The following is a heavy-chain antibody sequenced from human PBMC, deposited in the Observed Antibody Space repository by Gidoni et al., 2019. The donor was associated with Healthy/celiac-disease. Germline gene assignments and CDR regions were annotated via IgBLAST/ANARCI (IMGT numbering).Heavy chain of an antibody. CDR1: GFTFSGSA. CDR3: TRLSGGD. CDR2: ITSKANSYST. J-gene: IGHJ4*02. D-gene: IGHD3-10*01. V-gene: IGHV3-73*02. Sequence: EVQLVESGGGLVQPGGSLKHPCAASGFTFSGSAMHWVRQASGQGLEWVGLITSKANSYSTAYAASVKGRFTISRDDSKNTAYLQMCSLKTEDTAVYYCTRLSGGDWGQGTLVTVSS.